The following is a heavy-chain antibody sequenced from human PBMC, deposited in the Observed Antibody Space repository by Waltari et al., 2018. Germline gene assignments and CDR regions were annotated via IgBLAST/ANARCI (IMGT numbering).Heavy chain of an antibody. CDR1: GFTVSSNY. D-gene: IGHD2-15*01. V-gene: IGHV3-53*01. J-gene: IGHJ4*02. Sequence: EVQLVESGGGLIQPGGSLRLSCAASGFTVSSNYMSWVRQAPGKGLEGVSVIYGGGRTYYADSVKGRFTISRDNSKNTLYLQMNSLRAEDTAVYYCARGPCSGGSCYEAYWGQGTLVTVSS. CDR3: ARGPCSGGSCYEAY. CDR2: IYGGGRT.